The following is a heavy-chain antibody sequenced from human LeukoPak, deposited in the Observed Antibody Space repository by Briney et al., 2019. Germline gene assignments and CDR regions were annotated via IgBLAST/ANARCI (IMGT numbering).Heavy chain of an antibody. V-gene: IGHV3-48*01. J-gene: IGHJ4*02. CDR2: ISSSSNTI. CDR1: GFTFSSYS. D-gene: IGHD2-2*01. Sequence: GGSLRLSCAASGFTFSSYSMNWVRQAPGKGLEWVSYISSSSNTIYYADSVKGRFTISRDNSQKTLFLQMNSLRGEDTAVYYCARDTEVDCSTDRCFPFDLWGQGTLVTVSS. CDR3: ARDTEVDCSTDRCFPFDL.